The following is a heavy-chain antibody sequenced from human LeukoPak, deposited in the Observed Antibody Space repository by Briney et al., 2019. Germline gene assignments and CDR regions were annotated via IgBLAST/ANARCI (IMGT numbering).Heavy chain of an antibody. Sequence: ASVKVSCKASGYTFTSYDMNWVRQATGQGLEWMGWMNPNSGNTGYAQKFQGRVTMTRNTSISTAYMEQSSLRSEDTAVYYCARVALWSGELSPNYYYYYYMDVWGKGTTVTVSS. J-gene: IGHJ6*03. CDR3: ARVALWSGELSPNYYYYYYMDV. V-gene: IGHV1-8*01. CDR1: GYTFTSYD. D-gene: IGHD3-10*01. CDR2: MNPNSGNT.